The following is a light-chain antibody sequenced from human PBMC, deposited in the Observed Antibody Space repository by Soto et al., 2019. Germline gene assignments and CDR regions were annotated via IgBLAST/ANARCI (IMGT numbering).Light chain of an antibody. J-gene: IGKJ2*01. Sequence: DIQMTQSPSSLSASIGDSVTITCRASRSIFSYLNWYQQRPGKGPKLLIYAASSLQSGVPSMFSGSGSATDFTLPISSLQPEDFATYYCQQSYDTPYTFGQGTKVEIK. CDR3: QQSYDTPYT. CDR1: RSIFSY. V-gene: IGKV1-39*01. CDR2: AAS.